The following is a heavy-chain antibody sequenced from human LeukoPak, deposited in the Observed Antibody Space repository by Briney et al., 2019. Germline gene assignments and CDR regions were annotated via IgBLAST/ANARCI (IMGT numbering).Heavy chain of an antibody. CDR3: ARDLNAWVVVVPAAIFDY. D-gene: IGHD2-2*01. CDR2: INPNSGGT. V-gene: IGHV1-2*02. CDR1: GYTFTGYY. J-gene: IGHJ4*02. Sequence: VASVKVSCKASGYTFTGYYMHWVRQAPGQGLEWMGWINPNSGGTNYAQKFQGRVTMTRDTSISTAYMELSRLRSDDTAVYYCARDLNAWVVVVPAAIFDYWGQGTLVTVSS.